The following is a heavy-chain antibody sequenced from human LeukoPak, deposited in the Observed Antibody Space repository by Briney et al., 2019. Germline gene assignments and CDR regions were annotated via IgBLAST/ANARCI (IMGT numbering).Heavy chain of an antibody. CDR3: ARVVQTDYYDSSGYSGDY. J-gene: IGHJ4*02. D-gene: IGHD3-22*01. CDR1: GGSISSGGYY. CDR2: IYYSGST. Sequence: ASETLSLTCTVSGGSISSGGYYWSWIRQHPGKGLEWIGYIYYSGSTYYNPSLKSRVTISVDTSKNQFSLKLSSVTAADTAVYYCARVVQTDYYDSSGYSGDYWGQGTLVTVSS. V-gene: IGHV4-31*03.